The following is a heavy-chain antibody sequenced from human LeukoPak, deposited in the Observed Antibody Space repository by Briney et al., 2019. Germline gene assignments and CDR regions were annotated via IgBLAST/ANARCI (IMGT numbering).Heavy chain of an antibody. D-gene: IGHD3-22*01. J-gene: IGHJ4*02. Sequence: GGSLKLSCAASGFTFSGSAMHWVRQASGKGLEWVGRIRSKANSYATTYAASVKGRFTISRDDSKNTAYLQMNSLKTEDTAVYYCARRGYYDSTTHTTTLRYFDYWGQGTLVTVSS. CDR1: GFTFSGSA. CDR2: IRSKANSYAT. V-gene: IGHV3-73*01. CDR3: ARRGYYDSTTHTTTLRYFDY.